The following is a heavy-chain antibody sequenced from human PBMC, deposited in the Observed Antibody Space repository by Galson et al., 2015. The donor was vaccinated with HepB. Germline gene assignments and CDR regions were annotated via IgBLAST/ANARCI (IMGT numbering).Heavy chain of an antibody. V-gene: IGHV1-58*01. J-gene: IGHJ6*02. CDR2: IVVGSGNT. Sequence: SVKVSCKASGFTFSSSAVQWVRQARGQRLEWIGWIVVGSGNTNYAQKFQERVTISRDMSTRTAYMELSSLRSEDTAVYYCGTAILHLYYFHGMDVWGQGTTVTVSS. CDR3: GTAILHLYYFHGMDV. D-gene: IGHD2-21*02. CDR1: GFTFSSSA.